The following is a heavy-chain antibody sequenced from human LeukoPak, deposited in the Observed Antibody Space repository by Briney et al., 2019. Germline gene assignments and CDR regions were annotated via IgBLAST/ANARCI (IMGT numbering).Heavy chain of an antibody. J-gene: IGHJ4*02. CDR3: ARTAVAGSFSEFSFDY. CDR1: GFTFSSYS. CDR2: ISSSSSYI. Sequence: GGSLRLSCAASGFTFSSYSMNWVRQAPGKGLEWVSSISSSSSYIYYADSVKGRFTISRDNAKNSLYLQMNSLRAEDTAVYYCARTAVAGSFSEFSFDYWGQGTLVTVSS. D-gene: IGHD6-19*01. V-gene: IGHV3-21*01.